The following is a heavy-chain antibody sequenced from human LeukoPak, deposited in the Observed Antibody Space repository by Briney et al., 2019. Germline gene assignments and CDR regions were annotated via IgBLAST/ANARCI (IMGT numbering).Heavy chain of an antibody. CDR3: ASAYLAYCGGDCVGYFDY. CDR1: VGSISSYY. J-gene: IGHJ4*02. CDR2: IYTSGST. Sequence: SETLSLTCTVSVGSISSYYWSWIRQPAGKGLEWIRRIYTSGSTNYNPSLKSRVTMSVDTSKNQFSLKLSSVTAADTAVYYCASAYLAYCGGDCVGYFDYWGQGTLVTVSS. V-gene: IGHV4-4*07. D-gene: IGHD2-21*02.